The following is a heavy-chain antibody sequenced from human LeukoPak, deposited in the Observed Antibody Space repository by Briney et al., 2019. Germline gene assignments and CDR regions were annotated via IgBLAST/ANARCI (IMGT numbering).Heavy chain of an antibody. D-gene: IGHD3-16*01. CDR3: ARGPAMGEY. CDR1: GGTFNNYA. V-gene: IGHV1-69*05. CDR2: IIPFSGTA. Sequence: SSVKDSCTASGGTFNNYAINWVRQDPGQGLEWMGRIIPFSGTANYAQKFQGRVTITTDESTSTASMEVSSLRSDDTAMYYCARGPAMGEYWGQGTLVTVSS. J-gene: IGHJ4*02.